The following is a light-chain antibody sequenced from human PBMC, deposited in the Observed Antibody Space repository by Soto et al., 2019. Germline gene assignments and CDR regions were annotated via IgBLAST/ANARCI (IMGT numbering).Light chain of an antibody. CDR2: GAS. CDR1: QSFGSTF. CDR3: QQYGSSLLT. Sequence: EIVLTQSPGTLSLSPGERATLFCRASQSFGSTFLAWYQQKPGQAPKLLIYGASTRATGIPDRFSGSASETDFTLTISRLEPEDFAVYYCQQYGSSLLTFGGGTKVEIK. V-gene: IGKV3-20*01. J-gene: IGKJ4*01.